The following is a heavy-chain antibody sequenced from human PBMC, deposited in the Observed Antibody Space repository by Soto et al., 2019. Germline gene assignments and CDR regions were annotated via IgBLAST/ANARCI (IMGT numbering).Heavy chain of an antibody. D-gene: IGHD4-17*01. CDR1: GYSFTTSG. CDR3: ARRLYGDYDY. J-gene: IGHJ4*02. CDR2: ISTYNGNA. V-gene: IGHV1-18*01. Sequence: ASVKVSCKASGYSFTTSGITWVRQAPGQGLEWMGWISTYNGNANYAQKLQDRVTLTTDTSTSTAYMELRSLRSDDTAVYYCARRLYGDYDYWGQGTLVTVSS.